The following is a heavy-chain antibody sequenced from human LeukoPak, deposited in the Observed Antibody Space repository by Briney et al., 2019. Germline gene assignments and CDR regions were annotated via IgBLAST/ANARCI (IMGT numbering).Heavy chain of an antibody. Sequence: GGSLRLSCAASGFTFSSYWMSWVRQAPGKGLEWVAKIKQDGSEKYYGDSVKGRFTISRDNAKNSLYLQMNSLRAEDTAVYYCARDPLTLYDYYMDVWGKGATVTVSS. J-gene: IGHJ6*03. V-gene: IGHV3-7*01. CDR2: IKQDGSEK. CDR3: ARDPLTLYDYYMDV. D-gene: IGHD3-9*01. CDR1: GFTFSSYW.